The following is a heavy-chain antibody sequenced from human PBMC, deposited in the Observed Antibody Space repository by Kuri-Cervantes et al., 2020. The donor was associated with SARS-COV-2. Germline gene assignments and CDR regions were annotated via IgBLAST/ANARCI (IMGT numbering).Heavy chain of an antibody. CDR3: ATLDGMDV. V-gene: IGHV3-74*01. Sequence: ETLSLTCAASGFTFSSYWMHWVRQAPGKGLVWVSRINSDGSGISYADSVKGRFTISRDNAKNTLYLTMISLRAEDTAVYYCATLDGMDVWGQGTTVTVSS. J-gene: IGHJ6*02. CDR1: GFTFSSYW. CDR2: INSDGSGI.